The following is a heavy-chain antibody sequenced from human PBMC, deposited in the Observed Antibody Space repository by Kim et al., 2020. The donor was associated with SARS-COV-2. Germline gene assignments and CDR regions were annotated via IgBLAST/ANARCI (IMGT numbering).Heavy chain of an antibody. V-gene: IGHV3-30*03. J-gene: IGHJ4*02. D-gene: IGHD1-26*01. CDR3: ASRSGSYSWAYFDY. CDR2: ISYDGSNK. Sequence: GGSLRLSCAASGFTFSSYGMHWVRQAPGKGLEWVAVISYDGSNKYYADSVKGRFTISRDNSKNTLYLQMNSLRAEDTAVYYCASRSGSYSWAYFDYWGQGTLVTVSS. CDR1: GFTFSSYG.